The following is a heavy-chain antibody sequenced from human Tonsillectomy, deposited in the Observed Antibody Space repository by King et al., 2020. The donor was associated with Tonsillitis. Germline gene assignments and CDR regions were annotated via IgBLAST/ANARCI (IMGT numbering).Heavy chain of an antibody. CDR3: ARVGAPGYSYGFPFDY. CDR2: INPSGGST. D-gene: IGHD5-18*01. J-gene: IGHJ4*02. CDR1: GYTFTSYY. V-gene: IGHV1-46*01. Sequence: VQLVQSGAEVKKPGASVKVSCKASGYTFTSYYMHWVRQAPGQGLEWMGIINPSGGSTSYAQKFQGRVTMNRDTSTSTVYMELSSLRSEDTAVYYCARVGAPGYSYGFPFDYWGQGTLVTVSS.